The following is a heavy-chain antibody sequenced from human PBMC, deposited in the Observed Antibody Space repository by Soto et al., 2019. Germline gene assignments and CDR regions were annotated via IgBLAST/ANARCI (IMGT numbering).Heavy chain of an antibody. V-gene: IGHV4-31*03. CDR3: AREGFDYGGNSGVEYCQH. CDR1: GGSISSGGYY. Sequence: QVQLQESGPGLVKPSQTLSLTCTVSGGSISSGGYYWSWIRQHPGKGLEWIGYIYYSGSTYYNPSLKSRVTISVDTSKNQVSLKLSSVTAADTAVYYCAREGFDYGGNSGVEYCQHWGQGTLVTVSS. CDR2: IYYSGST. J-gene: IGHJ1*01. D-gene: IGHD4-17*01.